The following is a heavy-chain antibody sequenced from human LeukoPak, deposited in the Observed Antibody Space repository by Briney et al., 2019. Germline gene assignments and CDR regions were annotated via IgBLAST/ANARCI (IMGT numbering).Heavy chain of an antibody. J-gene: IGHJ4*02. V-gene: IGHV1-8*02. CDR3: ARSRYSYGQVVFDY. Sequence: ASVKVSCKASGGTFSSYAISWVRQAPGHGLEWLGWMNPNSGNTGYAQKFQGRVTMTRNTSISTAYMELSSLRSEDTAVYYCARSRYSYGQVVFDYWGQGTLVTVSS. D-gene: IGHD5-18*01. CDR1: GGTFSSYA. CDR2: MNPNSGNT.